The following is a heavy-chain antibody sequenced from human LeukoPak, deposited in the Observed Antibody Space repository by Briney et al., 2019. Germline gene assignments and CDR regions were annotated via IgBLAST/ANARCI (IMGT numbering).Heavy chain of an antibody. Sequence: SETLSLTCTVSGGSISSHYRSWIRQPPGKGLEWIGYIYNSGSTNYNPSLKSRVTISLDTSKNQFSLNLSSVTAADTAVYYCARRFCSGGICYSGQGWFDPWGQGTLVTVSS. CDR3: ARRFCSGGICYSGQGWFDP. CDR1: GGSISSHY. D-gene: IGHD2-15*01. CDR2: IYNSGST. J-gene: IGHJ5*02. V-gene: IGHV4-59*08.